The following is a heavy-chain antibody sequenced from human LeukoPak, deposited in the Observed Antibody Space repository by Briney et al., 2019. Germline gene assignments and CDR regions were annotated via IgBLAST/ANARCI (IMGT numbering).Heavy chain of an antibody. CDR3: AKCSTSAYTTGWCNWIDP. CDR1: GFTFTSDA. V-gene: IGHV3-23*01. J-gene: IGHJ5*02. Sequence: GGSLRLFCVASGFTFTSDAMNWVRQAPGKGLEWVSSTVSRGTTQYADSVKGRFTVSRDTSKNTLYLQMNSLRADDTAVYYCAKCSTSAYTTGWCNWIDPWGQGTLVTVSS. D-gene: IGHD6-19*01. CDR2: TVSRGTT.